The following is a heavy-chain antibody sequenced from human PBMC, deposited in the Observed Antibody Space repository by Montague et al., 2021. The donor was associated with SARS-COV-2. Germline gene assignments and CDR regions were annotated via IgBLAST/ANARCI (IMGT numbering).Heavy chain of an antibody. V-gene: IGHV4-39*02. CDR1: GDAIISGDYY. CDR2: IYYTGNT. CDR3: ARLKRYFDSSGSTSAFDF. Sequence: SETLSLTCTVSGDAIISGDYYWAWIRQPPGKGLEWIGSIYYTGNTYYNPSLKSRVTISVVTSKNHFTLKLSSMTAAETAVYYCARLKRYFDSSGSTSAFDFWGQGTKVTVSS. J-gene: IGHJ3*01. D-gene: IGHD3-22*01.